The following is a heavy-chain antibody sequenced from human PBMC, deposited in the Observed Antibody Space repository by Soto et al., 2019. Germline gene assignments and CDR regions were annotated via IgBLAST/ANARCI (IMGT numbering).Heavy chain of an antibody. CDR1: GFSFSAYS. J-gene: IGHJ4*02. Sequence: AGSLRLSCAASGFSFSAYSRNWVRQAPGKGLEWIAYTSTSSTTKYYAPSVRGRFSISRDNANDLLSLDMDKLRDEDTGIYYCAGSYSSGNWYFDYWGLGTPVTVSS. CDR3: AGSYSSGNWYFDY. V-gene: IGHV3-48*02. CDR2: TSTSSTTK. D-gene: IGHD3-10*01.